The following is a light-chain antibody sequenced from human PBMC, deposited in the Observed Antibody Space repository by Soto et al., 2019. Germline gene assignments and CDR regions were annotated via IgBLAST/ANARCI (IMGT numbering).Light chain of an antibody. CDR1: QSVSARY. J-gene: IGKJ1*01. CDR3: QHYGSSRT. Sequence: EIVLTQSPGTLSLSPGERATLSCRASQSVSARYLAWYQQKPGQAPRLLIYDTSSRATGIPDRFSGSGFGTDFTLTISRLEPEDFAVYFCQHYGSSRTFGQGTKVEIK. CDR2: DTS. V-gene: IGKV3-20*01.